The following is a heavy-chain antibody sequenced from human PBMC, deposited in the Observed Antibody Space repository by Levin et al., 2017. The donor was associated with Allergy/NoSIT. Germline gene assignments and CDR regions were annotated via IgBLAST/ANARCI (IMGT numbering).Heavy chain of an antibody. Sequence: SETLSLTCTVSGGSISSSSYYWVWIRQPPGKGLEWIGSISYSGSTYYNPPLKSRVTISVDTSKNQFSLKLSSVTAADTAVYYCARHYPNSSGWYDQGMDVWGQGTTVTVSS. CDR2: ISYSGST. J-gene: IGHJ6*02. D-gene: IGHD6-19*01. CDR1: GGSISSSSYY. CDR3: ARHYPNSSGWYDQGMDV. V-gene: IGHV4-39*01.